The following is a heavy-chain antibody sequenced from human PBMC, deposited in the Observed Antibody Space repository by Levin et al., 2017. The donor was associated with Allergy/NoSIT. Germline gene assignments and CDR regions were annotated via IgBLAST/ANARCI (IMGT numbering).Heavy chain of an antibody. D-gene: IGHD2-15*01. V-gene: IGHV3-30*04. CDR1: GFIFSGYA. CDR3: ARVRPYCSGGRCDSGSFDN. Sequence: GGSLRLSCAASGFIFSGYALHWVRQAPGKGLEWVAVISYDGRNKYYADSVKGRLTISRDNSKKTLYLQMSPLRPEDTAVYYCARVRPYCSGGRCDSGSFDNWGQGTLVTVSS. J-gene: IGHJ4*02. CDR2: ISYDGRNK.